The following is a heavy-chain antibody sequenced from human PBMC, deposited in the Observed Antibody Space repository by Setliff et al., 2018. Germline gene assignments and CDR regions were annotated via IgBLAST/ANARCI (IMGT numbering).Heavy chain of an antibody. CDR2: IYYSGSTS. Sequence: KPSETLSLTCTVSGGSISSGGYYWSWIRQHPGKGLEWIGYIYYSGSTSYYNPSLKSRVTISVDTSKNQFSLKLSSVTAADTDVYYCARGRAGHSGHWGQGTLVTVSS. D-gene: IGHD6-19*01. CDR3: ARGRAGHSGH. J-gene: IGHJ4*02. CDR1: GGSISSGGYY. V-gene: IGHV4-31*03.